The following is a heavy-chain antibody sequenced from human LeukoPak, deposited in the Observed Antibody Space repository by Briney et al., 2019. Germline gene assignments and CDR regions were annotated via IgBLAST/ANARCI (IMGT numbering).Heavy chain of an antibody. D-gene: IGHD2-21*02. V-gene: IGHV3-33*01. Sequence: GGSLRLSCAASGFTFSNHGMHWVRQAPGKGPEWVALIWYDGSKKYYGDSVKGRSTISRDNSKNTVYLQMNSLRAEDTGVYYCARDRLEAVTDDDYFDYWGQGTLVTVSS. CDR3: ARDRLEAVTDDDYFDY. J-gene: IGHJ4*02. CDR2: IWYDGSKK. CDR1: GFTFSNHG.